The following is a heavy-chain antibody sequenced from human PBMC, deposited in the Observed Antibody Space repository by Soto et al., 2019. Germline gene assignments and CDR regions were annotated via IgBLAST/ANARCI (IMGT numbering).Heavy chain of an antibody. CDR1: GFTFSNFA. J-gene: IGHJ5*01. CDR3: ARELPPKAIHGVMYS. V-gene: IGHV3-30-3*01. Sequence: PGGSLRLSCAASGFTFSNFAMNWVRQAPGKGLEWLAIIAYDESHVDYADSVKGRFTISRDNSNNTLYLHMSSLSADDTAVYFCARELPPKAIHGVMYSWGHGTLVTVSS. CDR2: IAYDESHV. D-gene: IGHD3-16*01.